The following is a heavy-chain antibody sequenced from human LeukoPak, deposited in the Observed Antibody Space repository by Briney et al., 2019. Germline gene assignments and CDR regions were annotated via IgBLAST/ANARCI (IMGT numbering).Heavy chain of an antibody. D-gene: IGHD3-9*01. Sequence: ASVKVSCKASGYTFTGYYMHWVRQAPGQGLEWMGWINPNSGGTDYAQKFQGRVTMTRDTSISTAYMELSRLRSDDTAVYYCASLAYDILTGYDYWGQGTLVTVSS. CDR3: ASLAYDILTGYDY. J-gene: IGHJ4*02. CDR2: INPNSGGT. V-gene: IGHV1-2*02. CDR1: GYTFTGYY.